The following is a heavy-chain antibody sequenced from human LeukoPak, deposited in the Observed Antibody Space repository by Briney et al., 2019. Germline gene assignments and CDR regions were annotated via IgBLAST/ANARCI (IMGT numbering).Heavy chain of an antibody. V-gene: IGHV3-23*01. J-gene: IGHJ4*02. CDR1: GFTFSSYA. CDR3: AKDSSYYYDSSGYYGY. Sequence: GGSLRLSCAASGFTFSSYAMSWVRQAPGKGLEWVSAISGSGGSTYYADSVKGRFTISRDNSKNTLYLQMNSLRAEDTAVYYCAKDSSYYYDSSGYYGYWDQGTLVTVSS. D-gene: IGHD3-22*01. CDR2: ISGSGGST.